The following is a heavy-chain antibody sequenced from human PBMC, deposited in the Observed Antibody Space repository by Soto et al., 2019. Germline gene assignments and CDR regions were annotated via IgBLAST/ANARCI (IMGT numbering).Heavy chain of an antibody. Sequence: QVQLVQSGAEVKKPGASVKVSCKASGYTFTSFGISWVRQAPGQGLEWMGWINSSNGDTNYAQKLQGRVTMTTDTSTSTAYMEVRSLRSDDTAVYYCARDLDSASYYRYWGQGTLVSVSS. CDR3: ARDLDSASYYRY. D-gene: IGHD1-26*01. CDR1: GYTFTSFG. J-gene: IGHJ4*02. V-gene: IGHV1-18*01. CDR2: INSSNGDT.